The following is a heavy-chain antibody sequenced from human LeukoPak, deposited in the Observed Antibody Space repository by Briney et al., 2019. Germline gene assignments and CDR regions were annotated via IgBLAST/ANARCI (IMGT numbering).Heavy chain of an antibody. CDR1: GLPIADFA. V-gene: IGHV3-43*02. Sequence: GGSLRLSCVASGLPIADFAMHWVRQAPGQGLEWVSLISGDGVSTFYADSVKGRFSISRDNSKNSLSLEMNSLRTEDTAMYYCARESGKFDYWGQGTLVAVSS. J-gene: IGHJ4*02. CDR3: ARESGKFDY. CDR2: ISGDGVST.